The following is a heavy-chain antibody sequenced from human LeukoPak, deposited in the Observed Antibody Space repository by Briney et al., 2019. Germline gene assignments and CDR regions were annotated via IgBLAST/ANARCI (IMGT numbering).Heavy chain of an antibody. CDR2: INPSGGST. J-gene: IGHJ4*02. CDR1: GYTFTSYY. D-gene: IGHD3-22*01. Sequence: ASVKVSCKASGYTFTSYYMHWVRQAPGQGLEWMGIINPSGGSTSYAQKFQGRVTMTRDTSTSTVYMELSSLRSEDMAVYYCARDFVGVTYDYWGQGTLVTVSS. CDR3: ARDFVGVTYDY. V-gene: IGHV1-46*01.